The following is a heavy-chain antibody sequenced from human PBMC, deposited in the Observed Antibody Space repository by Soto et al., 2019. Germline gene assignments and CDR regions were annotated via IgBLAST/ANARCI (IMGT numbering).Heavy chain of an antibody. J-gene: IGHJ5*02. V-gene: IGHV3-23*01. CDR2: ITGSGGGT. CDR3: AKFRGAGSHYLYHSDR. D-gene: IGHD3-10*01. CDR1: GFTFSTYA. Sequence: EVQLLESGGGLIEPGGSLRLSCVASGFTFSTYATSWVRQAPGKGVEWVSMITGSGGGTYYADSVKGRFTISRDNSRNTLYLQMNSLRVEDTAVYYCAKFRGAGSHYLYHSDRWGQGTLVTVSS.